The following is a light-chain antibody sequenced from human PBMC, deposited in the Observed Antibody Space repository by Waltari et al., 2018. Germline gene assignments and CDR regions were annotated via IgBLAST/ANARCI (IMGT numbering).Light chain of an antibody. CDR3: QQSYSTLRLT. Sequence: DIQMTQSPSSLSASVGARVTITCRARQSISSYLNWYQQKPGKAPKPRIYAASSLRSGVPSRVRGSGCGTGVTLTISSLQPEDVATYYCQQSYSTLRLTFGGGTKVEIK. V-gene: IGKV1-39*01. CDR2: AAS. CDR1: QSISSY. J-gene: IGKJ4*01.